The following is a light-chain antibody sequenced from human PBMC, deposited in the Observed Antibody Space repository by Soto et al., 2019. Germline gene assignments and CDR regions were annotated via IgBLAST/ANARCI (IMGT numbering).Light chain of an antibody. CDR3: SSYTSSSTLAV. V-gene: IGLV2-14*01. CDR1: SSDVGGYNY. Sequence: QSVLTKPASVYGSPGQSITISCTGTSSDVGGYNYVSWYQQHPGKAPKLMIYDVSNRPSGVSNRFSGSKSGNTASLTISGLQAEDEADYYCSSYTSSSTLAVFGTGTKVTVL. J-gene: IGLJ1*01. CDR2: DVS.